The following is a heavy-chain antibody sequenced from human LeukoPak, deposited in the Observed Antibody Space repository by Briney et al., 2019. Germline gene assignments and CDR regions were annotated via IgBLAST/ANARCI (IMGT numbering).Heavy chain of an antibody. Sequence: SVKVSCRASGGTFSSYAISWVRQAPGQGLEWMGRIIPILGIANYAQKFQGRVTITADKSTSTAYMELSSLRSEDTAVYYCASKTNCSGGSCYGDWGQGTLVTVSS. J-gene: IGHJ4*02. CDR1: GGTFSSYA. D-gene: IGHD2-15*01. CDR2: IIPILGIA. CDR3: ASKTNCSGGSCYGD. V-gene: IGHV1-69*04.